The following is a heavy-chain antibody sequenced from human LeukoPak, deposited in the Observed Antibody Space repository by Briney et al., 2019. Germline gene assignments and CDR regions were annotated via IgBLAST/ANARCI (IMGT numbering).Heavy chain of an antibody. CDR2: ITSSGSTI. CDR3: ARSMVRGVTFDY. J-gene: IGHJ4*02. D-gene: IGHD3-10*01. Sequence: GGSLRLSCAASGFTFSSYEMNWVRQAPGKGLEWVSYITSSGSTIYYADSVKGRFTISRHNVKNSLYLQMNSLRAEDTAVYYCARSMVRGVTFDYWGQGTLVTVSS. CDR1: GFTFSSYE. V-gene: IGHV3-48*03.